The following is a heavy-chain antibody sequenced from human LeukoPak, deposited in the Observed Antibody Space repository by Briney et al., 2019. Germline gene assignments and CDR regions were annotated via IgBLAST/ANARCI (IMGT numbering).Heavy chain of an antibody. J-gene: IGHJ4*02. V-gene: IGHV4-34*01. Sequence: LETLSLTCAVYGGSFSGYYWSWIRQPPGKGLEWIGEINHSGSTNYNPSLKSRVTISVDTSKNQFSLKLSSVTAADTAVYYCAREGTESSSWGFDYWGQGTLVTVSS. CDR3: AREGTESSSWGFDY. CDR2: INHSGST. CDR1: GGSFSGYY. D-gene: IGHD6-6*01.